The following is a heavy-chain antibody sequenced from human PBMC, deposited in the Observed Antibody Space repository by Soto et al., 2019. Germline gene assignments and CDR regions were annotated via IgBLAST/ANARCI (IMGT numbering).Heavy chain of an antibody. CDR3: TRGAYCSGTSCYSRNAFDI. J-gene: IGHJ3*02. V-gene: IGHV4-4*02. CDR1: SGSVISNNW. D-gene: IGHD2-2*01. CDR2: IYHTGST. Sequence: SETLSLTCAVSSGSVISNNWWSLVRQPPGKGLEWIGEIYHTGSTNYNPSLKSRVTISVDKSKNQFSLRLNSVTAADTAVYYCTRGAYCSGTSCYSRNAFDIWGQGTMVTVSS.